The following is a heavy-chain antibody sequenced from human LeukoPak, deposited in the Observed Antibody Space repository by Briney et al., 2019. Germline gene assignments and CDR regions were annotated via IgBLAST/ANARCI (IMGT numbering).Heavy chain of an antibody. D-gene: IGHD3-9*01. CDR1: GYTFTSYA. V-gene: IGHV1-8*01. J-gene: IGHJ4*02. Sequence: ASVKVSCKASGYTFTSYAINWVRQATGQGLEWMGWMNPNSGNTGYAQKFQGRVTMTRNTSISTAYMELSSLRSEDTAVYYCARGVRRYFDWLFRDGYFDYWGQGTLVTVSS. CDR3: ARGVRRYFDWLFRDGYFDY. CDR2: MNPNSGNT.